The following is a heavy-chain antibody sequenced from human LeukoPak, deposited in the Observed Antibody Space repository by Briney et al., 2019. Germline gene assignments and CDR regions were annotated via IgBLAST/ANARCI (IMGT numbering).Heavy chain of an antibody. J-gene: IGHJ5*02. V-gene: IGHV3-23*01. D-gene: IGHD2-2*01. CDR1: GFTFSSYA. Sequence: GGSLRLSCAASGFTFSSYAMSWVRQAPGKGLEWVSGISGSGGSTYYADSVKGRFTISRDNSKNTLYLQMNSLRAEDTAVYYCAKDRDQLMLYPPRDLDPWGQGTLVTVSS. CDR3: AKDRDQLMLYPPRDLDP. CDR2: ISGSGGST.